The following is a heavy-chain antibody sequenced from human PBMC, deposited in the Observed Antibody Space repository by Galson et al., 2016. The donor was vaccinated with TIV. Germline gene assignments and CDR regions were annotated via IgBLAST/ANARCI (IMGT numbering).Heavy chain of an antibody. CDR2: IYYTGIT. Sequence: SETLSLTCTVSGGSVSHTSYYWGWIRQPPGKGLEWIGTIYYTGITFYNPSLESRVTISVDTSKNQFSLKLSSVSAADTAVYYCARTTGAGVAARVLFDFWGLGTLDTVSS. D-gene: IGHD6-6*01. CDR3: ARTTGAGVAARVLFDF. V-gene: IGHV4-39*07. J-gene: IGHJ4*02. CDR1: GGSVSHTSYY.